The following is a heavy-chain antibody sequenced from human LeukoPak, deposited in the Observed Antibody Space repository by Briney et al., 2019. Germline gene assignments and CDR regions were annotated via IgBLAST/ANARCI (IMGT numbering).Heavy chain of an antibody. Sequence: VGSLRLSCAASGFTVSGTYMSWVRQAPGKGLEWVSIIYTGDSTYYADSVKGRFTIYRDNSKNTLYLQMNSLRPEDTAVYYCAKRGPVVYDSWGQGTLVTVSS. CDR2: IYTGDST. CDR3: AKRGPVVYDS. V-gene: IGHV3-66*02. J-gene: IGHJ4*02. CDR1: GFTVSGTY.